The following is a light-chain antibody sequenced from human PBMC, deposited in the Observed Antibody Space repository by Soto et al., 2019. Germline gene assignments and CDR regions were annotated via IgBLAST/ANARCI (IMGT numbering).Light chain of an antibody. CDR2: GAS. Sequence: EIVMTQSPATLSVSPGERATLSCRASQGVSSNLAWYQQKPGQAPRLLIYGASTRATGIPARFSGSGSGTEFTLTISSLQSEDFAVYYCQQYNNWPPRTFGQGTKLEIK. J-gene: IGKJ2*01. CDR1: QGVSSN. CDR3: QQYNNWPPRT. V-gene: IGKV3D-15*01.